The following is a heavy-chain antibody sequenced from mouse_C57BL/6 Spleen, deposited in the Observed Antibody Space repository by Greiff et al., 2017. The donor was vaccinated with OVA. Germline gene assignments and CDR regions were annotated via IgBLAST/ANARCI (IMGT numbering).Heavy chain of an antibody. D-gene: IGHD1-2*01. V-gene: IGHV5-16*01. Sequence: EVKLMESEGGLVQPGSSMKLSCTASGFTFSDYYMAWVRQVPEKGLEWVANINYDGSSTYYLDSLKSRFIISRDNAKNILYLQMSSLKSEDTATYYCAREGITTGEFDYWGQGTTLTVSS. J-gene: IGHJ2*01. CDR2: INYDGSST. CDR1: GFTFSDYY. CDR3: AREGITTGEFDY.